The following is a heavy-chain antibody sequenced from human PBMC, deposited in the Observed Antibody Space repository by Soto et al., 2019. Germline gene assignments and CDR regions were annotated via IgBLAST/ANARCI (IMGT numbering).Heavy chain of an antibody. D-gene: IGHD6-13*01. J-gene: IGHJ4*02. V-gene: IGHV3-23*01. CDR3: AKGGVAAARGYFDQ. CDR2: ISGSGSVT. CDR1: GFNFRSYG. Sequence: EVQLLESGGGLVKPGGSLRLSCAASGFNFRSYGLSWVRQAPGKGLEWVSDISGSGSVTNYADSVKGRFTISRDNSNNTLTLQMDSLRAEDTAVYYCAKGGVAAARGYFDQWGQGTRVTVSS.